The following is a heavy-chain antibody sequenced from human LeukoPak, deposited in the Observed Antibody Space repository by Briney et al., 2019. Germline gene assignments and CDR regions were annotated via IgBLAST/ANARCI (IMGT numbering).Heavy chain of an antibody. CDR3: TREGYGSSGYYLDY. D-gene: IGHD3-22*01. V-gene: IGHV4-59*01. CDR2: IHSSGTT. J-gene: IGHJ4*02. CDR1: GGSISGYY. Sequence: SETLSLACTVSGGSISGYYWSWFRQPPGKGLEWIGFIHSSGTTEYNPSLQSRITTSVDTSKNQVSLKLSSVTVADTAFYYCTREGYGSSGYYLDYWGQGTLATVSS.